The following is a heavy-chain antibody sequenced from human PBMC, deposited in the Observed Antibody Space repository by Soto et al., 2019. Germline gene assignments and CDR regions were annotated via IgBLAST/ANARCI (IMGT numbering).Heavy chain of an antibody. CDR2: IYYSGST. J-gene: IGHJ3*02. Sequence: SETLSLTCTVSNGSISSPIYYWGWIRQPPGKGLEWIGYIYYSGSTNYNPSLKSRVTISVDTSKNQFSLKLSSVTAADTAVYYCARDSGYNWNDETYDAFDIWGQGTMVTVSS. CDR1: NGSISSPIYY. V-gene: IGHV4-61*01. D-gene: IGHD1-20*01. CDR3: ARDSGYNWNDETYDAFDI.